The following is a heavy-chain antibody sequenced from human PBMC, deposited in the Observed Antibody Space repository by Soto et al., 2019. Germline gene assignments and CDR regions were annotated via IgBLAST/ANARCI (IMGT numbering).Heavy chain of an antibody. Sequence: QLQLQESGSGLVKPSQTLSLTCAVSGGSISSGGYSWSWIRQPPGKGLEWIGYIYHSGSTYYNPSLKSRVTISVDRSKNQFSLKLSSVTAADTAVHYCASTDYYDSSGYSYWGQGTLVTVSS. V-gene: IGHV4-30-2*01. J-gene: IGHJ4*02. CDR1: GGSISSGGYS. D-gene: IGHD3-22*01. CDR2: IYHSGST. CDR3: ASTDYYDSSGYSY.